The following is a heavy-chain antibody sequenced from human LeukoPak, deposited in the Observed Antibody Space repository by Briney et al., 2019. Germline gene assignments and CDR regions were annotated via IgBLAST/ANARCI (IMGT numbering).Heavy chain of an antibody. V-gene: IGHV3-15*01. Sequence: TGGSLRLSCAASGFTFSNAWMSWVRQAPGKGLEGVGRIKSKTDGGTTDYAAPVKGRFTISIDDSKNKLYLQMNSLKTEDTAVYYCTTDCPVLLWFGELIDYWGQGTLVTVSS. CDR1: GFTFSNAW. D-gene: IGHD3-10*01. CDR2: IKSKTDGGTT. J-gene: IGHJ4*02. CDR3: TTDCPVLLWFGELIDY.